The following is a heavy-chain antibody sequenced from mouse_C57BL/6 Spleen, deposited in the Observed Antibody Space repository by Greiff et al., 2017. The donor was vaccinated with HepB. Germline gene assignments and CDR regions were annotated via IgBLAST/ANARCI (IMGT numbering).Heavy chain of an antibody. CDR3: ARSDPPHYYGSSPLTY. J-gene: IGHJ2*01. Sequence: VQLQQSGAELVRPGASVKLSCKASGYTFTDYYINWVKQRPGQGLEWIARIYPGSGNTYYNEKFKGKATLTAEKSSSTAYMQLSSLTSEDSAVYFCARSDPPHYYGSSPLTYWGQGTTLTVSS. D-gene: IGHD1-1*01. CDR2: IYPGSGNT. V-gene: IGHV1-76*01. CDR1: GYTFTDYY.